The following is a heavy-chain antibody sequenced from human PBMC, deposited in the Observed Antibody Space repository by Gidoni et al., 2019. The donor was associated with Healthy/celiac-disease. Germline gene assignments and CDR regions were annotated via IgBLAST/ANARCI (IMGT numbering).Heavy chain of an antibody. CDR3: ARAGTVLLWFGDQYGMDV. D-gene: IGHD3-10*01. J-gene: IGHJ6*02. CDR1: GFTFSSYA. CDR2: ISYDGSNK. V-gene: IGHV3-30*04. Sequence: QVQLVESGGGVVQPGRSLRLSCAASGFTFSSYAMHWVRQAPGKGLEWVAVISYDGSNKYYADSVKGRFTISRDNSKNTLYLQMNSLRAEDTAVYYCARAGTVLLWFGDQYGMDVWGQGTTVTVSS.